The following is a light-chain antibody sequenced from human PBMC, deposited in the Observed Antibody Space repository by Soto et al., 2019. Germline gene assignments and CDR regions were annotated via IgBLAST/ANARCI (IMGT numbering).Light chain of an antibody. CDR3: CSYAGSVV. V-gene: IGLV2-23*02. J-gene: IGLJ2*01. CDR2: EVT. CDR1: SSDVGSYNL. Sequence: QSALTQPASVSGSPGQSITISCTGTSSDVGSYNLVSWYQQHPGKAPKVMIYEVTKRPSGVSNRFSGSKSGNTASLTISGLQAEDEADYYCCSYAGSVVFGGGTKLTVL.